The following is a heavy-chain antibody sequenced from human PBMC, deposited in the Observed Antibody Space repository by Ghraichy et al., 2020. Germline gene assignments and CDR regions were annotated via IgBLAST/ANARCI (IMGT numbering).Heavy chain of an antibody. J-gene: IGHJ6*02. CDR3: ARASMVRGVIVSLLHKYYYYGMDV. Sequence: ASVKVSCKASGYTFTSYGISWVRQAPGQGLEWMGWISAYNGNTNYAQKLQGRVTMTTDTSTSTAYMELRSLRSDDTAVYYCARASMVRGVIVSLLHKYYYYGMDVWGQGTTVNVSS. CDR2: ISAYNGNT. CDR1: GYTFTSYG. V-gene: IGHV1-18*01. D-gene: IGHD3-10*01.